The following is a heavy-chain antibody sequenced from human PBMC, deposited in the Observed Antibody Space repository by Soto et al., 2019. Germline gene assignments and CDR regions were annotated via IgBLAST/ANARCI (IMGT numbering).Heavy chain of an antibody. CDR2: IIPIFGTA. CDR1: GGTFSSYA. CDR3: ARGITGTVTYYSGLDV. Sequence: QVQLVQSGAEVKKPGSSMKVSCKASGGTFSSYAISWVRQAPGQGLEWMGGIIPIFGTADYAQKFHGRVTITADESPSTAYMELSSLRSEDTAVYYCARGITGTVTYYSGLDVWGQGTTVTVSS. J-gene: IGHJ6*02. V-gene: IGHV1-69*12. D-gene: IGHD1-20*01.